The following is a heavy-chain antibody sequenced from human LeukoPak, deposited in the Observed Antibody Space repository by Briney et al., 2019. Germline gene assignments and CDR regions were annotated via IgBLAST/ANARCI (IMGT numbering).Heavy chain of an antibody. Sequence: ASVKVSCKASGYTFTSYGISWVRQAPGQGLEWMGWISAYNGNTNYAQKLQGRVTMTTDTSTSTDYMELRSLRSDVTAVYYCARDSCSGGSCYFDYWGQGTLVTVSS. V-gene: IGHV1-18*01. CDR3: ARDSCSGGSCYFDY. J-gene: IGHJ4*02. CDR1: GYTFTSYG. CDR2: ISAYNGNT. D-gene: IGHD2-15*01.